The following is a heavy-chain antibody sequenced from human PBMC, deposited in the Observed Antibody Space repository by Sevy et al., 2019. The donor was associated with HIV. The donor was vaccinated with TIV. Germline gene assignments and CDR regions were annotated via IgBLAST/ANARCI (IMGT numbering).Heavy chain of an antibody. V-gene: IGHV3-11*06. CDR3: ARGLVGANVGTDY. D-gene: IGHD1-26*01. Sequence: GGSLRLSCSASGFTFSDYYMNWIRQAPGKGLEWISYISFSSNYTMYADSVTGRFTISGDNAKNSLFLQMNSLRAEDAAVYYGARGLVGANVGTDYWGQGSLVTVSS. J-gene: IGHJ4*02. CDR1: GFTFSDYY. CDR2: ISFSSNYT.